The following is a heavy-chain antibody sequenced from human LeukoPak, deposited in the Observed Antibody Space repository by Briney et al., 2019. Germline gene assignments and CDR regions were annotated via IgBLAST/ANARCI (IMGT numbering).Heavy chain of an antibody. D-gene: IGHD6-13*01. Sequence: SVKVSCKASGGTFSSYAISWVRQAPGQGLEWMGGIIPILGTANYAQKFQGRGTITADKSTSTAYMELSSLRSEDTAVYYCARGLIAAAGAKGDWFDPWGQGTLVTVSS. V-gene: IGHV1-69*10. CDR3: ARGLIAAAGAKGDWFDP. CDR1: GGTFSSYA. J-gene: IGHJ5*02. CDR2: IIPILGTA.